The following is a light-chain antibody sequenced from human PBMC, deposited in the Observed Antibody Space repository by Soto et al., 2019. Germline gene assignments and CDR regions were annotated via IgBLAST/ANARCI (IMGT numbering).Light chain of an antibody. Sequence: QSVLTQPPSASGTPGQGVPISCSGITSNIGSNTVNWYQQVPGTAPKLLIYNNNQRPSGVPDRFSGSKSGTSASLAIGGLQSEDEADYYCAAWDDSLNGYVFGTGTQLTVL. CDR3: AAWDDSLNGYV. J-gene: IGLJ1*01. CDR2: NNN. CDR1: TSNIGSNT. V-gene: IGLV1-44*01.